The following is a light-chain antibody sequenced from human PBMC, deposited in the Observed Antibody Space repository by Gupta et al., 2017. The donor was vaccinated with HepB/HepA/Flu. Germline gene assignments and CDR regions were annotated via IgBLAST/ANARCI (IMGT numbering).Light chain of an antibody. CDR3: SADAGTNKVV. Sequence: SALPQPRSVSGSPGPSVTISCTGTSSDVGGSKYVSWYQQDPGKAHKLMIYDVSERLAGVPDRFSGSKSGNTASLTISGRKEEEEAEYHCSADAGTNKVVFGGGTKLTVL. J-gene: IGLJ3*02. CDR1: SSDVGGSKY. V-gene: IGLV2-11*01. CDR2: DVS.